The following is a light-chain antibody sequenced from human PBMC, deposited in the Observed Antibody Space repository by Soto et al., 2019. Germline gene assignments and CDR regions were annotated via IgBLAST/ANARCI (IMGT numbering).Light chain of an antibody. Sequence: QSVLTQPASVSGSPGQSITISCTGTSSGFTDYYFVLWYQLHPGTAPKLLIYDVSNRPSGVSNRFSGSKSGNTASLAITGLQAEDEADYYCRSYASSRAFWVFGGGTKLTVL. J-gene: IGLJ3*02. CDR2: DVS. CDR3: RSYASSRAFWV. CDR1: SSGFTDYYF. V-gene: IGLV2-14*01.